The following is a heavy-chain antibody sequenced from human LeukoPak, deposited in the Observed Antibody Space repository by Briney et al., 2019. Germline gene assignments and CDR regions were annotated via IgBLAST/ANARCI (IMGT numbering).Heavy chain of an antibody. CDR2: ISAYNGNT. CDR1: GYTFTSYG. Sequence: ASVKVSCKASGYTFTSYGISWVRQAPGQGLEWMGWISAYNGNTNYAQKLQGRVTMTRDTSTNTVYTELSSLRSDDTAVYYCARDYYGGYNLYNFDFWGQGTRVIVSS. V-gene: IGHV1-18*01. CDR3: ARDYYGGYNLYNFDF. J-gene: IGHJ4*02. D-gene: IGHD3-10*01.